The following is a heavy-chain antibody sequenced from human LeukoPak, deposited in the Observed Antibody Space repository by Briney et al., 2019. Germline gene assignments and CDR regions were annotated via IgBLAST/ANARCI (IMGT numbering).Heavy chain of an antibody. J-gene: IGHJ6*03. V-gene: IGHV4-4*09. CDR2: VYTSGST. CDR3: ARHGYNYAYFMDV. CDR1: DGSIRGHF. Sequence: PSETLSLTCTVSDGSIRGHFWSWIRQPPGKGLEWIGYVYTSGSTNYTPSLKGRVTISIATSKNQFSLKLRSVTAADTAVYYCARHGYNYAYFMDVWGKGTTVTVSS. D-gene: IGHD5-24*01.